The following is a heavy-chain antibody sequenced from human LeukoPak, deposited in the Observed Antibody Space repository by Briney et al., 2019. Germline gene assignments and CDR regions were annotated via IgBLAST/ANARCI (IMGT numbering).Heavy chain of an antibody. Sequence: ASVKVSCKASGYTFTSYGISWVRQAPGQGLEWMGWISAYNGNTNYAQKLQGRVTMTTDKSTSTAYMELSSLRSEDTAVYYCAREISSSSWSVGWFDPWGQGTLVTVSP. CDR2: ISAYNGNT. J-gene: IGHJ5*02. D-gene: IGHD6-13*01. CDR1: GYTFTSYG. CDR3: AREISSSSWSVGWFDP. V-gene: IGHV1-18*04.